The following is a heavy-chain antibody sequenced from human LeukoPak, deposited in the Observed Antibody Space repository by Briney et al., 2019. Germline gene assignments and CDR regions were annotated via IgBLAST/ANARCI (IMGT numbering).Heavy chain of an antibody. D-gene: IGHD1-14*01. CDR3: ASLITLTRYYYYYMDV. V-gene: IGHV4-39*07. J-gene: IGHJ6*03. CDR2: IYYSGST. CDR1: GGSISSSSYY. Sequence: SETLSLTCAVYGGSISSSSYYWGWIRQPPGKGLEWIGSIYYSGSTYYNPSLKSRVTISVDTSKNQFSLKLSSVAAADTAVYYCASLITLTRYYYYYMDVWGKGTTVTVSS.